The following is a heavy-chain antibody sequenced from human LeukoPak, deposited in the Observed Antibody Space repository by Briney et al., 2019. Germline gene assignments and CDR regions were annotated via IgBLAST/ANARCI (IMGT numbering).Heavy chain of an antibody. CDR2: IYHSGSS. CDR1: GYSISSGYY. Sequence: EASETLSLTCTVSGYSISSGYYWGWIRQPPGKGLEWIGGIYHSGSSYYNPSLKSRVTISVDTSKNQFSLKLSSVTAADTAVYYCARDQEEVGSSGAFDIWGQGTMVTVSS. V-gene: IGHV4-38-2*02. D-gene: IGHD6-6*01. J-gene: IGHJ3*02. CDR3: ARDQEEVGSSGAFDI.